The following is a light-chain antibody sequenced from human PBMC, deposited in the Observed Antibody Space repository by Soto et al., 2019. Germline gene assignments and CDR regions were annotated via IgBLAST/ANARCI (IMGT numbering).Light chain of an antibody. J-gene: IGLJ1*01. V-gene: IGLV2-8*01. CDR2: EVN. Sequence: QSVLTQPPSASGSPGQSVAITCTGTSSDVGGYNYVSWYQQHPGKAPKLMIYEVNKRPSGVPDRFSGSKSGNTASLTVSGLQAEDEADYYCGSYADSSNVFGTGTKLTVL. CDR1: SSDVGGYNY. CDR3: GSYADSSNV.